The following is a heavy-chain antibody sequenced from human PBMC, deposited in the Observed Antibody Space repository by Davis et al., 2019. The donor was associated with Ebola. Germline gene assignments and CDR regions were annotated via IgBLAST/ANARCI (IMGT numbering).Heavy chain of an antibody. CDR1: GFTFSSYA. CDR3: VKDRSGGLGGYLFGMDV. V-gene: IGHV3-30-3*01. D-gene: IGHD3-22*01. Sequence: PGGSLRLSCAASGFTFSSYAMHWVRQAPGKGLEWVAVISYDGSNKYYADSVKGRFTISRDNSKNTLYLQMNSLRAEDTALYYCVKDRSGGLGGYLFGMDVWGKGTTVTVSS. J-gene: IGHJ6*04. CDR2: ISYDGSNK.